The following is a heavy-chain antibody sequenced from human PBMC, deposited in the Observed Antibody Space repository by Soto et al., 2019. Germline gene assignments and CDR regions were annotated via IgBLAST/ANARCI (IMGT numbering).Heavy chain of an antibody. Sequence: GGSLRLSCEASGVTFKESAMNWVRQAPGKGLEWVASISDTGASTWYAESVRGRLSISRDNSKNTLYLQMNSLRGEDTGVYYCATWRSCGWAWYFDNWGQGTLVTVSS. CDR2: ISDTGAST. CDR1: GVTFKESA. CDR3: ATWRSCGWAWYFDN. D-gene: IGHD6-19*01. J-gene: IGHJ4*02. V-gene: IGHV3-23*01.